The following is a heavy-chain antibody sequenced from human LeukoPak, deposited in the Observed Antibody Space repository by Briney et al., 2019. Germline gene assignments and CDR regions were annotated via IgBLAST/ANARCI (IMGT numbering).Heavy chain of an antibody. CDR3: ARSLSSLGYYYYGMDV. D-gene: IGHD6-19*01. CDR1: GGSISTYY. V-gene: IGHV4-59*08. Sequence: PSETLSLTCTVAGGSISTYYWSWIRQPPGKGLEWIGYNYYSGSTDYNPSLKSRVTISLDTSKNQFSLKLRSVTAADTAVYYCARSLSSLGYYYYGMDVWGQGTTVTVSS. J-gene: IGHJ6*02. CDR2: NYYSGST.